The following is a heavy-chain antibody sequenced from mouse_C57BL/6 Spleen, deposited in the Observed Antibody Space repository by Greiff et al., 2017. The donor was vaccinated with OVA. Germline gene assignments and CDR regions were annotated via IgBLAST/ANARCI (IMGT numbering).Heavy chain of an antibody. J-gene: IGHJ3*01. Sequence: EVQRVESGGGLVQPGGSLSLSCAASGFTFTDYYMSWVRQPPGKALEWLGFIRNKANGYTTEYSASVKGRFTISRDNSQSILYLQMNALRAEDSATYYCARYKHYDDGAWFAYWGQGTLVTVSA. CDR1: GFTFTDYY. D-gene: IGHD2-4*01. V-gene: IGHV7-3*01. CDR3: ARYKHYDDGAWFAY. CDR2: IRNKANGYTT.